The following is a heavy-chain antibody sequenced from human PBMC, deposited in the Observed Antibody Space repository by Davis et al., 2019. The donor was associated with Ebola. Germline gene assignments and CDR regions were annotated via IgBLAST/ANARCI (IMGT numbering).Heavy chain of an antibody. CDR3: ARDAVRFLEWLTNWFDP. CDR2: ISGSGGST. D-gene: IGHD3-3*01. CDR1: GFTFSSYA. Sequence: GESLKISCAASGFTFSSYAMSWVRQAPGKGLEWVSAISGSGGSTYYADSPKGRLTISRDNAKNSLYLQMNSLRAEDTAVYYCARDAVRFLEWLTNWFDPWGQGTLVTVSS. J-gene: IGHJ5*02. V-gene: IGHV3-23*01.